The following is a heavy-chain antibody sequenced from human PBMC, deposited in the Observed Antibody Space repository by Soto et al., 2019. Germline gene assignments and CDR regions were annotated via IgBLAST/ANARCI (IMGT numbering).Heavy chain of an antibody. CDR1: GYTFTGYY. CDR3: ARAGGIHYDYVWGSYGY. V-gene: IGHV1-2*04. J-gene: IGHJ4*02. CDR2: INPNSGGT. Sequence: QVQLVQSGAEVKKPGASVKVSCKASGYTFTGYYMHWVRQAPGQGLEWMGWINPNSGGTNYAQKFQGWVTMTRDTSFSTAYMELSRLRSDDTAVYYCARAGGIHYDYVWGSYGYWGQGTLVTVSS. D-gene: IGHD3-16*01.